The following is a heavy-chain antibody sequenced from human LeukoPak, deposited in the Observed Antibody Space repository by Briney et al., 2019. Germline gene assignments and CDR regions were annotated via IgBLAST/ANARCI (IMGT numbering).Heavy chain of an antibody. D-gene: IGHD2-21*01. V-gene: IGHV3-23*01. CDR1: GFTLSAFA. J-gene: IGHJ4*02. CDR3: ARGSDLASYNELEY. Sequence: PGGSLRLSCTASGFTLSAFAMSWVRQAPGKGLEWVSGSTGSVEYYASSVKGRFTISIDDSKNTLYLQMNSLGAEDTATYYCARGSDLASYNELEYWGQGTLVTVSS. CDR2: STGSVE.